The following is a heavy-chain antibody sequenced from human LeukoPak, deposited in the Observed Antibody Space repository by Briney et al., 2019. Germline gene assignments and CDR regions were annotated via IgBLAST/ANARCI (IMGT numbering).Heavy chain of an antibody. CDR3: ARHRRRSGGSCWNGFDI. Sequence: SETLSLTCTVSGGSISSSSYYWGWIRQPPGKGLEWIGNIYYSGSTYYNPSLKSRVTISVDTSKNQFSLKLSSVTAADTAVYYCARHRRRSGGSCWNGFDIWGQGTMVTVSS. CDR1: GGSISSSSYY. CDR2: IYYSGST. V-gene: IGHV4-39*01. J-gene: IGHJ3*02. D-gene: IGHD2-15*01.